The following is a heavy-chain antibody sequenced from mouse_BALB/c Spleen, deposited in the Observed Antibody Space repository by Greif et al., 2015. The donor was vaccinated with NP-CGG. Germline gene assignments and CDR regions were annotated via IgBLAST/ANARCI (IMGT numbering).Heavy chain of an antibody. V-gene: IGHV2-9-2*01. CDR3: VRATFFDY. Sequence: VKLVESGPGLEAPSQSLSITCTVSGFSLTSYDISWIRQPPGKGLEWLGVIWTGGGTNYNSAFMSRLSISKDNSKSQVFLKMNSLQTDDTAIYYCVRATFFDYWGQGTTLTVSS. CDR1: GFSLTSYD. J-gene: IGHJ2*01. D-gene: IGHD4-1*02. CDR2: IWTGGGT.